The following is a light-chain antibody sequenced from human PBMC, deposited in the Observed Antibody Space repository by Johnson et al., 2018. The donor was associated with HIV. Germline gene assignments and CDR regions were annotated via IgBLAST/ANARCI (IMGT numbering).Light chain of an antibody. Sequence: QLVLTQPPSVSAAPGQKVTISCSGSSSNIGNNYVSWYQQLPGTAPKLLIFKNNERPSGIPDRFSGSKSGTSATLGITGLQTGDEADYYCGTWDTSLSAGGVFGTGTKVTVL. CDR2: KNN. V-gene: IGLV1-51*02. CDR3: GTWDTSLSAGGV. J-gene: IGLJ1*01. CDR1: SSNIGNNY.